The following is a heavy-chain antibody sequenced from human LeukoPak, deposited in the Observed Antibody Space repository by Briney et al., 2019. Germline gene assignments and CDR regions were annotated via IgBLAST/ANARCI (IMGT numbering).Heavy chain of an antibody. CDR2: INPNSGGT. CDR3: ARVTVYSYGANDAFDI. D-gene: IGHD4/OR15-4a*01. Sequence: ASVKVSCKASGYTFTGYYMHWVRQAPGQGLEWMGWINPNSGGTNYAQKFQGRVTMTRDTSISTAYMELSRLRSDDTAVYYCARVTVYSYGANDAFDIWGQGTMVTVSS. CDR1: GYTFTGYY. J-gene: IGHJ3*02. V-gene: IGHV1-2*02.